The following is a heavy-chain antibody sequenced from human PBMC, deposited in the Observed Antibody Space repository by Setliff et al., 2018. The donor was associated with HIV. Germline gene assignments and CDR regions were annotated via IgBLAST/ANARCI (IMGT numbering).Heavy chain of an antibody. J-gene: IGHJ2*01. Sequence: ASVKVSCKASGYTFTGHYLYWMRQAPGQGLEWMGRINPDSGDTNYAQTSQGRVTLTRDTSITTAFMELSRLSSDDTALYYCARGHYDISTGYFFDLWGRGTLVTVSS. D-gene: IGHD3-9*01. CDR2: INPDSGDT. CDR3: ARGHYDISTGYFFDL. CDR1: GYTFTGHY. V-gene: IGHV1-2*06.